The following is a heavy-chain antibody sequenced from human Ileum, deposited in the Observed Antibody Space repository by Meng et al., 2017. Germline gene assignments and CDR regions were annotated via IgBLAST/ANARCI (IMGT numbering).Heavy chain of an antibody. V-gene: IGHV4-4*02. J-gene: IGHJ4*02. D-gene: IGHD1-26*01. Sequence: QVHLEVSGPEPLKPSGTLSPTCAVPGGSISTSDWWSWVRQPPGKGLEGIGEIHHSGSTNYNPSLKSRVTISVDKSKNQFSLKLNSVTAADTAVYYCAREWSGSYRHFDYWGQGTLVTVSS. CDR3: AREWSGSYRHFDY. CDR2: IHHSGST. CDR1: GGSISTSDW.